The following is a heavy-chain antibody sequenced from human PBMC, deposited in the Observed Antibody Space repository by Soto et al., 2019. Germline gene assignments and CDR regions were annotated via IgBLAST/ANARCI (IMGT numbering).Heavy chain of an antibody. Sequence: QVQLVESGGGVVQPGRSLRLSCAASGFIFSSYGMHWVRQAPGKGLEWVAVISYEGSHTYYADSVKGRFTITRDNSKNTLYLQMNSLRPEDTAVYYGATEVHCGGGSCSWSEGFDYWGQGTLLTVSS. J-gene: IGHJ4*02. CDR3: ATEVHCGGGSCSWSEGFDY. CDR2: ISYEGSHT. D-gene: IGHD2-15*01. V-gene: IGHV3-30*03. CDR1: GFIFSSYG.